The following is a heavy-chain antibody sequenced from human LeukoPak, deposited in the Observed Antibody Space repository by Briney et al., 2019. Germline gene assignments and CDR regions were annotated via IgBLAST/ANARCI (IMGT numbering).Heavy chain of an antibody. V-gene: IGHV3-74*01. CDR3: ARDSGSYFYY. D-gene: IGHD1-26*01. CDR1: GFTFSSYW. CDR2: IKSDGSTI. Sequence: GGSLRLSCAASGFTFSSYWMFWVRQAAGKGLVWVSRIKSDGSTINYADSVKGRFTISRDNAKNTLFLQMNSLRAEDTAVYYCARDSGSYFYYWGQGTLVTVSS. J-gene: IGHJ4*02.